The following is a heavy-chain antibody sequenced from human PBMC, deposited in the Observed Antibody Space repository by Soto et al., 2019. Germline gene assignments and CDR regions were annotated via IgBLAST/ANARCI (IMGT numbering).Heavy chain of an antibody. D-gene: IGHD2-2*01. CDR2: ISSSSSYI. CDR3: ARAGRVDYYGMDV. V-gene: IGHV3-21*01. CDR1: GFTFSSYS. Sequence: EVQLVESGGGLVKPGGSLRLSCAASGFTFSSYSMNWVRQAPGKGLEWVSSISSSSSYIYYADSVKGRFTISRDNAKNSRYLQMNSLRAEDTAVYYCARAGRVDYYGMDVWGQGTTVTVSS. J-gene: IGHJ6*02.